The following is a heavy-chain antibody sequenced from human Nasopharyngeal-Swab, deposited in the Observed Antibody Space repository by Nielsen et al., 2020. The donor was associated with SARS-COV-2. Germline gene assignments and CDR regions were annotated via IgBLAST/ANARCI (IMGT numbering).Heavy chain of an antibody. CDR2: IRSKANSYAT. D-gene: IGHD2-15*01. J-gene: IGHJ4*02. Sequence: VRQPPGKGLEWVGRIRSKANSYATAYAASVKGRFTISRDDSKNTAYLQMNGLKTEDTAVYYCTSRSGREDYWGQGTLVTVSS. CDR3: TSRSGREDY. V-gene: IGHV3-73*01.